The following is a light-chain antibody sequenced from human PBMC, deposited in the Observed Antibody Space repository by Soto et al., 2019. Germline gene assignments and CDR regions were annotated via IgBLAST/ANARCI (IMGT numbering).Light chain of an antibody. CDR2: GTS. J-gene: IGKJ2*01. CDR1: QSVSNNF. CDR3: QQYGRSPYT. Sequence: EIVLTQSPGTLSLSPGESATLSCRASQSVSNNFIHWYQQKPGQAPRLLIYGTSSRAAGIPDRFSGSGSGTDFTLTISRLEPEDFAVYYCQQYGRSPYTFGQGTKLEIK. V-gene: IGKV3-20*01.